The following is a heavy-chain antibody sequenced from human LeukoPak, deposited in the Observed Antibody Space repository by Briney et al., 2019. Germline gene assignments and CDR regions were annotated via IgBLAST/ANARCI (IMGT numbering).Heavy chain of an antibody. CDR3: AKGFVDTAMVTWFDP. Sequence: GGSLRLSCAASGFTFDDYAMHWVRQAPGKGLEWVSGISWNSGSIGYADSVKGRFTISRDNAKNSLYLQMNSLRAEDTALYYRAKGFVDTAMVTWFDPWGQGTLVTVSS. D-gene: IGHD5-18*01. J-gene: IGHJ5*02. CDR2: ISWNSGSI. CDR1: GFTFDDYA. V-gene: IGHV3-9*01.